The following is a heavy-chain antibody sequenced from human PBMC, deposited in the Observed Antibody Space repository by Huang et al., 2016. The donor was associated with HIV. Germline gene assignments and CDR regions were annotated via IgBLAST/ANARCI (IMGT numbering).Heavy chain of an antibody. D-gene: IGHD6-25*01. V-gene: IGHV5-51*03. Sequence: EVQLVQSGAELKKPGESLKISCRGFGYNFTNYWIGWVGQMPGKGLEWMGIIYPADSDTKYNPSFQGQVSISVDNSINTAFLHWSSLKASDTAMYYCVRDRNTWVRGGYDFWGQGALVTVSS. CDR2: IYPADSDT. CDR1: GYNFTNYW. J-gene: IGHJ4*01. CDR3: VRDRNTWVRGGYDF.